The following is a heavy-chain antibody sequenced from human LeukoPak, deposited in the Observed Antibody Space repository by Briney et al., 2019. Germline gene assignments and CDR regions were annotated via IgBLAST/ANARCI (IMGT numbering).Heavy chain of an antibody. J-gene: IGHJ4*02. CDR1: GYTFTSYG. D-gene: IGHD6-13*01. V-gene: IGHV1-18*01. CDR2: ISAYNGNT. CDR3: ARDLPVTRSAGYSSSWSDY. Sequence: ASVKVSCKASGYTFTSYGVSWVRQAPGQGLEWMGWISAYNGNTNYAQKLQGRVTMATDTSTSTAYIELRSLRSDDTAVYYCARDLPVTRSAGYSSSWSDYWGQGTLVTVSS.